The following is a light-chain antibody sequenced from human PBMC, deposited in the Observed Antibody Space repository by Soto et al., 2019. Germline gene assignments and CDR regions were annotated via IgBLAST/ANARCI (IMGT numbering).Light chain of an antibody. Sequence: QAVVTQEPSLTVSPGGTVTLTCGSSTGAVTSGHYPYWFQQKPGQAPRTLIYDTSNKHSWTPARFSGSLLGGKAALTLSGAQPDDEAVYYCFLVYSGGVVFGGGTKVTVL. CDR2: DTS. J-gene: IGLJ2*01. V-gene: IGLV7-46*01. CDR1: TGAVTSGHY. CDR3: FLVYSGGVV.